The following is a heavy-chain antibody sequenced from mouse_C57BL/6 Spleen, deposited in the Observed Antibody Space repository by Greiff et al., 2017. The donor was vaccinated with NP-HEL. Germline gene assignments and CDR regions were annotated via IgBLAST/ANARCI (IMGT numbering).Heavy chain of an antibody. CDR1: GFTFSSYA. D-gene: IGHD1-1*01. CDR2: ISDGGSYT. Sequence: EVQVVESGGGLVKPGGSLKLSCAASGFTFSSYAMSWVRQTPEKGLEWVATISDGGSYTYYPDNVKGRFTISRDNAKNNLYLQMSHLKSEDTAMYYCARDTDYYGSSYFYAMDYWGQGTSVTVSS. CDR3: ARDTDYYGSSYFYAMDY. V-gene: IGHV5-4*01. J-gene: IGHJ4*01.